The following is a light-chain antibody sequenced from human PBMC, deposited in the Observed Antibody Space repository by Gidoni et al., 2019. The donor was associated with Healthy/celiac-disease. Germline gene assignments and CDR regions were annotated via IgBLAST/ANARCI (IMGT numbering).Light chain of an antibody. V-gene: IGKV1-9*01. J-gene: IGKJ3*01. CDR3: QQLNSYLGA. CDR2: AAS. CDR1: QGISSY. Sequence: DIQLTQSPSFLSASVGDRVPITCRASQGISSYLAWYQQKPGKAPKLLIYAASTLQSGVPSRFSGSGSGTEFTLTISSLQPEDFATYYCQQLNSYLGAFGPGTKVDIK.